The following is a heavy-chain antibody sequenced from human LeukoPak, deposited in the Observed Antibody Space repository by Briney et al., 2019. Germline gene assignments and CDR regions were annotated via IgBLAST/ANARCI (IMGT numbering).Heavy chain of an antibody. CDR2: ISSSSSYI. D-gene: IGHD3-22*01. CDR1: GFTFSSYS. J-gene: IGHJ4*02. V-gene: IGHV3-21*01. CDR3: ARYYDSSGYYDY. Sequence: GGSLRLSCAASGFTFSSYSMNWVRQAPGKGREWVSSISSSSSYIYYADSVKGRFTISRDNAKNSLYLQMNSLRDEDTAVYYCARYYDSSGYYDYWGQGTLVTVSS.